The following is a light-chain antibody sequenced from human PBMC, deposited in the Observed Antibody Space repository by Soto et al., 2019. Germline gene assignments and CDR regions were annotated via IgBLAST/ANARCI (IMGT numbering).Light chain of an antibody. V-gene: IGLV2-23*02. CDR3: CSYAGSSTYVV. CDR1: SSDVGSYNL. CDR2: EVS. J-gene: IGLJ2*01. Sequence: QSALTRPASVSGSPGQSITISCTGTSSDVGSYNLVSWYQQHPGKAPKLMIYEVSKRPSGVSNRFSGSKSGNTASLTISGLKAEDEADYYCCSYAGSSTYVVFGGGTQLTVL.